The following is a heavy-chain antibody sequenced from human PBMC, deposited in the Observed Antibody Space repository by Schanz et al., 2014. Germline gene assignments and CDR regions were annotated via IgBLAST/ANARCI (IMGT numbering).Heavy chain of an antibody. CDR1: GFTFSTYW. CDR3: VKDTNGGDSGNYHAFDV. CDR2: IKQDESER. V-gene: IGHV3-7*03. D-gene: IGHD4-17*01. J-gene: IGHJ3*01. Sequence: EVQLVESGGGLVQPGGSLRLSCAASGFTFSTYWMSWVRQAPGKGLEWVANIKQDESERSYVDSVKGRFTISRDNAKNSLYLQMKSLRPEDTALYYCVKDTNGGDSGNYHAFDVWGQGTRVTVSS.